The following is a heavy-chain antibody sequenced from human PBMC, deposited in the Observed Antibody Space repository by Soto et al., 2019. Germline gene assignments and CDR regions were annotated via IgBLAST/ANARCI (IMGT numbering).Heavy chain of an antibody. D-gene: IGHD2-2*02. CDR1: GFTFSDYV. CDR3: AKDGTTAGIHYYGMDV. J-gene: IGHJ6*02. V-gene: IGHV3-33*06. Sequence: GGSLRLSWATSGFTFSDYVMHWVRQARGKGLEWVAVLWYHGSDKFYADSVKGRFTISRDNSKNTLFLQMNSLRAEDTALYFRAKDGTTAGIHYYGMDVWGQGTTVTVSS. CDR2: LWYHGSDK.